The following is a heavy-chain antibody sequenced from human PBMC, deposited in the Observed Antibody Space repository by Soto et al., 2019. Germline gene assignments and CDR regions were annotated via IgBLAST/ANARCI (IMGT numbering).Heavy chain of an antibody. J-gene: IGHJ3*02. CDR2: INSDGSST. CDR1: GFTFSSYW. CDR3: ARCKTYYYDSSGYHAFDI. Sequence: LRLSCAASGFTFSSYWMHWVRQAPGKGLVWVSRINSDGSSTSYADSVKGRFTISRDNAKNTLYLQMNSLRAEDTAVYYCARCKTYYYDSSGYHAFDIWGQGTMVTVSS. V-gene: IGHV3-74*01. D-gene: IGHD3-22*01.